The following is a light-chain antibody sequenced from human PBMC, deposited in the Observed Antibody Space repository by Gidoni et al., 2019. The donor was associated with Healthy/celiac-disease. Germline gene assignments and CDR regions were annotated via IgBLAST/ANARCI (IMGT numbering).Light chain of an antibody. CDR1: QSVSSY. CDR3: QQRSNWPLT. CDR2: DAS. V-gene: IGKV3-11*01. J-gene: IGKJ4*01. Sequence: EIVLTPSPATLSWSPGERATLSCRASQSVSSYLTWYQQKPGQAPRLLIYDASNRAPGIPARFSGSGSGTDFTLTISSLEPEDFAVYYCQQRSNWPLTFGGGTKVEIK.